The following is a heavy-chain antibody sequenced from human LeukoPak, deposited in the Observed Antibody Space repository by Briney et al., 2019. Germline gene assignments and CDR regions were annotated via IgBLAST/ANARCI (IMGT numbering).Heavy chain of an antibody. CDR2: ISWNSGSI. CDR1: GFTFDDYA. Sequence: GGSLRLSCAASGFTFDDYAMHWVRQAPGKGLEWVSGISWNSGSIGYADSVKGRFTISRDNAKNSLYLQMNSLRAEDTALYYCAKVAYYYDSSGYYYEGYFDYWGQGTLVTVSS. V-gene: IGHV3-9*01. CDR3: AKVAYYYDSSGYYYEGYFDY. J-gene: IGHJ4*02. D-gene: IGHD3-22*01.